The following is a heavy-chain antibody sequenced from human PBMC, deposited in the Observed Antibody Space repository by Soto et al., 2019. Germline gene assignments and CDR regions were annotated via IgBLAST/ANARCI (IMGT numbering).Heavy chain of an antibody. CDR2: IYYTGNT. CDR1: GGSVGTYY. CDR3: ARGKFGEVSPLNY. J-gene: IGHJ4*02. V-gene: IGHV4-59*02. D-gene: IGHD3-10*01. Sequence: SETLSLTCTISGGSVGTYYWSWIRQPPGKGLEWIGYIYYTGNTKYNPSLMSRVTISVDTSKSQFSLRLDSVTAADTAVYYCARGKFGEVSPLNYWGQGALVTVAS.